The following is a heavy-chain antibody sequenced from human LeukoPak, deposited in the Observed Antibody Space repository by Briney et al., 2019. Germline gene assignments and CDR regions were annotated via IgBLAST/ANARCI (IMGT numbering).Heavy chain of an antibody. CDR2: IYPSDSDT. Sequence: GESLKISCQGSGYSFTYYWIAWVRQMPGKGLEWMGVIYPSDSDTRYSPSFQGQVTIPADKSISTAYLQWSSLKASDTAIYYCARQDGNGYFYLDFWGQGTLVTVSS. V-gene: IGHV5-51*01. CDR3: ARQDGNGYFYLDF. CDR1: GYSFTYYW. D-gene: IGHD5-24*01. J-gene: IGHJ4*02.